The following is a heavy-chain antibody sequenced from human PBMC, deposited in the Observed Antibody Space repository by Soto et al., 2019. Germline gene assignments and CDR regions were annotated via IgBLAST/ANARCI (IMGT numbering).Heavy chain of an antibody. CDR3: ARDSRWYCSGGSCSYYYYGMDV. D-gene: IGHD2-15*01. CDR1: GGSISSYY. J-gene: IGHJ6*02. Sequence: ASETRSRTWTVSGGSISSYYWSWIRQPAGKGLEWIGRIYTSGSTNYNPSLKSRVTMSVDTSKNQFSLKLSSVTAADTAVYYCARDSRWYCSGGSCSYYYYGMDVWGQGTTVTVSS. CDR2: IYTSGST. V-gene: IGHV4-4*07.